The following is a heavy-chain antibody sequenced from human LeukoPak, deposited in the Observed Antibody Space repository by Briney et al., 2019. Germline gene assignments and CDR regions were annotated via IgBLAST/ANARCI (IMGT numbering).Heavy chain of an antibody. J-gene: IGHJ4*02. CDR2: ISSSSSTI. V-gene: IGHV3-48*02. Sequence: GGSLRLSCAASGFTFSGSAMHWVRQAPGKGLEWVSYISSSSSTIFYADSVKGRFTISRDNARNSLYLQMHSLRDEDTAVYYCARAWYSWGYYFDYWGQGALVTVSS. D-gene: IGHD1-26*01. CDR1: GFTFSGSA. CDR3: ARAWYSWGYYFDY.